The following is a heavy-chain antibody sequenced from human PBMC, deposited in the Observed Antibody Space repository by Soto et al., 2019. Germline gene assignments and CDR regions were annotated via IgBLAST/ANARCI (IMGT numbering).Heavy chain of an antibody. D-gene: IGHD6-19*01. J-gene: IGHJ4*02. V-gene: IGHV1-18*01. CDR1: GYTFTSYG. CDR2: ISAYNGNT. Sequence: GASVKVSCKASGYTFTSYGISWVRQAPGQGLEWMGWISAYNGNTNYAQKLQGRVTMTADTSTSTAYMELRSLRSDDTAVYYCAIWSTADPARYSGGWLTFDYWGQGTLVTVSS. CDR3: AIWSTADPARYSGGWLTFDY.